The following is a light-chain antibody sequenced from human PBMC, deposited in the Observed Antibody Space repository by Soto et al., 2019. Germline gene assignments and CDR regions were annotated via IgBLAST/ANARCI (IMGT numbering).Light chain of an antibody. CDR2: AAS. CDR3: LQDYNYPYT. CDR1: QGIRND. V-gene: IGKV1-6*01. Sequence: AIQMTQSPSSLSSSVGDRVTMTCRASQGIRNDLGWYQQKPGKAPKLLIYAASSLQSGVPSRFSGSGSGTDFTLTISSLQPEDFATYYCLQDYNYPYTFGQGTKLEIK. J-gene: IGKJ2*01.